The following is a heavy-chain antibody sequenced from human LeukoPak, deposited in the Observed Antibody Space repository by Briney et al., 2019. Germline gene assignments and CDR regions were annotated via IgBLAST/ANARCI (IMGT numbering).Heavy chain of an antibody. D-gene: IGHD2-2*01. J-gene: IGHJ4*02. CDR1: GFTFSSYT. Sequence: GGSLRLSCAASGFTFSSYTMTWVRQAPGKGLEWVSSISNSSTYIYYADSVKGRFTISRDNVQNSLYLQMNSLRAEDTAVYYCARWACSSNSCYYFDYWGQGTLVIVSS. V-gene: IGHV3-21*01. CDR3: ARWACSSNSCYYFDY. CDR2: ISNSSTYI.